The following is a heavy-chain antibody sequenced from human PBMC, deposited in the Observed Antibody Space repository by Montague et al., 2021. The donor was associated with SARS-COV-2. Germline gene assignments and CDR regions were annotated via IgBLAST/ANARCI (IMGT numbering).Heavy chain of an antibody. CDR1: GFSLSTSGMC. CDR2: IDWDDDK. V-gene: IGHV2-70*01. D-gene: IGHD3-9*01. J-gene: IGHJ6*02. CDR3: ARMATIFSLGGYYYYYGMDV. Sequence: PALVKPTQTLTLTCTFSGFSLSTSGMCVSWIRQPPGKALEWLALIDWDDDKYYSTSLKTRLTISKDTSKNQVVLTMTNMDPVGTATYYSARMATIFSLGGYYYYYGMDVWGQGTTVTVSS.